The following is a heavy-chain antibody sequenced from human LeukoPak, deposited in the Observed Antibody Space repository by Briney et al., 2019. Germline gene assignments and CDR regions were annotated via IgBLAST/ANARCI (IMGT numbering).Heavy chain of an antibody. J-gene: IGHJ4*02. D-gene: IGHD6-19*01. CDR2: THYSGAT. CDR3: ARHAARGSVAGTVRLYYFDY. CDR1: GGSISSYY. V-gene: IGHV4-59*08. Sequence: SETLSLTCTVSGGSISSYYWSWLRQPPGKGLEYIGYTHYSGATNYNPSLKSRVTISLDTSGNQFSLKLSSVTAADTAVYYCARHAARGSVAGTVRLYYFDYWGQGTLVTVSS.